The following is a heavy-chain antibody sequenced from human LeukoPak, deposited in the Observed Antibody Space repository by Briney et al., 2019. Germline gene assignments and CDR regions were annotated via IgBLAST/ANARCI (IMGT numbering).Heavy chain of an antibody. D-gene: IGHD5-24*01. J-gene: IGHJ4*02. V-gene: IGHV3-7*05. CDR2: IKEDGSDK. CDR1: GFTFSNYW. Sequence: GGSLRLSCAASGFTFSNYWMSWVRQAPGKGLEWVANIKEDGSDKYYVDSVKGWFTISRDNAKNSQYLQMNSLRAEDTAVYYCARDTGYNTFDYWGQGTLVTVSS. CDR3: ARDTGYNTFDY.